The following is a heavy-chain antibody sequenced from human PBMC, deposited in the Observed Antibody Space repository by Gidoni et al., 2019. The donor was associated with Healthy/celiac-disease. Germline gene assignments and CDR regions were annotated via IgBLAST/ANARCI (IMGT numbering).Heavy chain of an antibody. Sequence: QLQLQEAGPGLVKPSETLSLTCTVSGGSISSSRYYWGWIRQPPGKGLEWIGSIYYSGSTYYNPSLKSRVTISVDTSKTQFSLKLSSVTAADTAVYYCASRIRLRYFDWQPDWDVWGKGTTVTVSS. D-gene: IGHD3-9*01. J-gene: IGHJ6*04. CDR2: IYYSGST. CDR1: GGSISSSRYY. V-gene: IGHV4-39*01. CDR3: ASRIRLRYFDWQPDWDV.